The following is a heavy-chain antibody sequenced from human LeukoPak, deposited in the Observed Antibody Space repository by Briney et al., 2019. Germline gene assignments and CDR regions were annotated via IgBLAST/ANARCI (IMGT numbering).Heavy chain of an antibody. CDR3: ARDLPFED. CDR1: GCTFIAYH. Sequence: ASVKVSCKASGCTFIAYHMHWVRQAPAQGLEWMGRIHPSSGATNYAQRFQGRVTLTRDTSINTAYMELSRLTSDGTAVYYCARDLPFEDWGQGTLVTVSS. CDR2: IHPSSGAT. V-gene: IGHV1-2*06. D-gene: IGHD2/OR15-2a*01. J-gene: IGHJ4*02.